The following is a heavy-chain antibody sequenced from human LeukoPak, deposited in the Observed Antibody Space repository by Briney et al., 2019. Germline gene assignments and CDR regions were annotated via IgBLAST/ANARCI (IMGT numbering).Heavy chain of an antibody. CDR2: IIPIFGTA. Sequence: SVKASCKASGGTFSSYAISWVRQAPGQGLEWMGGIIPIFGTANYAQKFRGRVTITADESTSTAYMELSSLRSEDTAVYYCARGVGATHPHYYCYYMDVWGKGTTVTVSS. D-gene: IGHD1-26*01. CDR3: ARGVGATHPHYYCYYMDV. CDR1: GGTFSSYA. J-gene: IGHJ6*03. V-gene: IGHV1-69*13.